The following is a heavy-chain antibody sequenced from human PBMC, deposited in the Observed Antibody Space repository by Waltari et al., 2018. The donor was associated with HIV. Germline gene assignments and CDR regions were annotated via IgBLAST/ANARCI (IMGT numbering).Heavy chain of an antibody. J-gene: IGHJ3*02. CDR3: AKVAMTAVTSYAIDI. V-gene: IGHV3-9*01. D-gene: IGHD4-17*01. CDR1: GFKFADYA. CDR2: IIWKSGTI. Sequence: EVLLVESGGGLVQPGGSLRLSCAAYGFKFADYAMDGVRQSPGRCLEWVSSIIWKSGTIGYADSVKGRFTTSRDNAKNSLSLQMNSLRADDTALYYCAKVAMTAVTSYAIDIWGQGTMVTVSS.